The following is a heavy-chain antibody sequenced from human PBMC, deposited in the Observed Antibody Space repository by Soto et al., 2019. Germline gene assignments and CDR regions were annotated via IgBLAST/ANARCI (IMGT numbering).Heavy chain of an antibody. J-gene: IGHJ3*01. CDR1: GFTFGAFT. CDR2: ISYDGNSE. CDR3: ARDGYSGRSDGFDV. Sequence: QMQLVESGGGVVQPGRSLRLSCAASGFTFGAFTMPWVRQPPGKGLEGVAVISYDGNSERYTDPVKGRFTVSRDNSKSTMYLQMNSLRAEDTAVYYCARDGYSGRSDGFDVWGQGTMVTVSS. V-gene: IGHV3-30*14. D-gene: IGHD1-26*01.